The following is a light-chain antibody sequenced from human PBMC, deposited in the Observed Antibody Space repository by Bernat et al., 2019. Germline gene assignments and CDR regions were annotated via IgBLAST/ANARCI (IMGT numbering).Light chain of an antibody. V-gene: IGKV3-20*01. CDR3: QQYGSSPPS. Sequence: EIVLTQSPGTLSLSPGERTTLSCRASQSVSSSYLAWYQQKPGQAPRLLTYGASSRATGIPDRFSGSGSGTDFTLTISRLEPEDFSVYYCQQYGSSPPSFCQGTRLVIK. J-gene: IGKJ5*01. CDR2: GAS. CDR1: QSVSSSY.